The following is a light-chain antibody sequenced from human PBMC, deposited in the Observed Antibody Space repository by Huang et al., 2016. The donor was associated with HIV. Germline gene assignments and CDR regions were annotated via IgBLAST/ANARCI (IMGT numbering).Light chain of an antibody. Sequence: EIVLTQSPDTLSLSPGERATLSCMASQNVSSNSLAWYQHKPGQAPRLLIYGSSTRATGIADRFSGSGSGTDFTLTISRLEPEDFAVFYCQQFGNSPRTFGQGTKVEIK. V-gene: IGKV3-20*01. CDR2: GSS. CDR1: QNVSSNS. CDR3: QQFGNSPRT. J-gene: IGKJ2*01.